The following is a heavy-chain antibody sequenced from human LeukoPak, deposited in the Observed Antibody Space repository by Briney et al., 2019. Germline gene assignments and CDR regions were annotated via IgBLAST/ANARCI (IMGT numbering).Heavy chain of an antibody. CDR3: AKTGPRGFYMDF. CDR2: INPNSGDT. V-gene: IGHV1-2*02. J-gene: IGHJ6*03. CDR1: GYTFSDYY. Sequence: ASVKVSCKTSGYTFSDYYIHWIRQAPGQGLEWMGWINPNSGDTKYAQKFRDRVTMTRETSIGTAYMELPRLRSDDMAIYYCAKTGPRGFYMDFWGQGTTVTVSS.